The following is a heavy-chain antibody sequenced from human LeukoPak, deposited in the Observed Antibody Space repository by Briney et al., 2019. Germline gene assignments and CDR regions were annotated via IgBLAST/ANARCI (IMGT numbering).Heavy chain of an antibody. CDR2: IFNSGDSI. CDR1: GFTFIDHY. V-gene: IGHV3-11*01. CDR3: ARGHYGMDV. J-gene: IGHJ6*02. Sequence: PGGSLRLSCAASGFTFIDHYMSWIRQAPGKGLEWVSYIFNSGDSIYYADSVKGRFTISRDNAKNSLYLQMNSLRAGDTAVYYCARGHYGMDVWGQGTTVTVSS.